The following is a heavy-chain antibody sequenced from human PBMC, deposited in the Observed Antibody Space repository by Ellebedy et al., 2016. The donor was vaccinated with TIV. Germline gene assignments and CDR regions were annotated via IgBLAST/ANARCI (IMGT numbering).Heavy chain of an antibody. CDR1: GGSISSSDYY. CDR3: ARLETTVTTYYLDY. CDR2: IHHSGST. Sequence: MPSETLSLTCSVSGGSISSSDYYWSWIRQPPGKGLEWIGYIHHSGSTYYKSSLKSRLSLSVDTSKNQFSLKLSSVTAADTAVYFCARLETTVTTYYLDYWGQGTLVTVSS. J-gene: IGHJ4*02. V-gene: IGHV4-30-4*01. D-gene: IGHD4-17*01.